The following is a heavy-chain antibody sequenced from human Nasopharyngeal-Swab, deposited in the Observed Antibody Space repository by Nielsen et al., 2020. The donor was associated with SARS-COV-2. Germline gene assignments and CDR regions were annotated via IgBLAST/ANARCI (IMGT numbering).Heavy chain of an antibody. J-gene: IGHJ4*02. Sequence: ASVKVSCKASGYTFTSYAMNWVRQAPGQGLEWMGWINTNTGNPTYAQGFTGRFVFSLDTSVSTAYLQISSLKAEDTAVYYCARELYSYGYRALGYWGQGTLVTVSP. CDR2: INTNTGNP. D-gene: IGHD5-18*01. V-gene: IGHV7-4-1*02. CDR3: ARELYSYGYRALGY. CDR1: GYTFTSYA.